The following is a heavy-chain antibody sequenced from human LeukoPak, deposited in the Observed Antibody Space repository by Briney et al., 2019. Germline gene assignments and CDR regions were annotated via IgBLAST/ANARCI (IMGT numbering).Heavy chain of an antibody. Sequence: GGSLRLSCAASGFTFSIYEMNWVRQAPGKGLEWISYISSGGTIYYAESVKGRFTISRDNAKNSLYLQMNSLRAEDTAVYYCARDYGGSSPFDYWGQGTLVTVSS. D-gene: IGHD4-23*01. J-gene: IGHJ4*02. CDR3: ARDYGGSSPFDY. CDR1: GFTFSIYE. CDR2: ISSGGTI. V-gene: IGHV3-48*03.